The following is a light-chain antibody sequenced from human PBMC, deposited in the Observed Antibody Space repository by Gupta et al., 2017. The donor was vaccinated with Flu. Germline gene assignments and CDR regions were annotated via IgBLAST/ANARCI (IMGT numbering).Light chain of an antibody. CDR3: QQYNSYSAT. CDR2: KAS. J-gene: IGKJ1*01. V-gene: IGKV1-5*03. Sequence: DIQMTQSPSTLSASIGDRVTITCRASQSISSYLAWYQQKPGNAPKLLIYKASALESGVPSRFTGSGSGTEFTLTINSLQPDDFATYYCQQYNSYSATFGQGTKVEIK. CDR1: QSISSY.